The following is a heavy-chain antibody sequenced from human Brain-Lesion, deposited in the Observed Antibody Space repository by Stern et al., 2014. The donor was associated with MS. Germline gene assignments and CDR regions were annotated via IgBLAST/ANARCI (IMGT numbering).Heavy chain of an antibody. D-gene: IGHD1-26*01. Sequence: QVQLVQSGPGLVKPSETLSLTCTVSGGSISSSTYYWAWIRQPPGKGLEWIGNIYYSGFTYYNPSLQSRVTLSVDIAKNQFSLKLSSVTAADTAIYYCARHDSVPRPSQLYSARDRGPGYFDYWGQGTLVTVSS. V-gene: IGHV4-39*01. CDR2: IYYSGFT. CDR3: ARHDSVPRPSQLYSARDRGPGYFDY. CDR1: GGSISSSTYY. J-gene: IGHJ4*02.